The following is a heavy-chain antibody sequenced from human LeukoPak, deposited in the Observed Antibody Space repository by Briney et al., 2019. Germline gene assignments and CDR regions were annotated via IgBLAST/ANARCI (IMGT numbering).Heavy chain of an antibody. V-gene: IGHV3-21*01. J-gene: IGHJ4*02. CDR3: ARPLSSSHEYYFDS. CDR2: ISFTSDYI. Sequence: GGSLRLSCAASGFTFSSYNMNWVRQAPGKGLQWVASISFTSDYIDYADSVKGRFTISRDNAKNSLYPQMNSLRAEDTAVYYCARPLSSSHEYYFDSGGQGPLVTVSS. CDR1: GFTFSSYN. D-gene: IGHD6-13*01.